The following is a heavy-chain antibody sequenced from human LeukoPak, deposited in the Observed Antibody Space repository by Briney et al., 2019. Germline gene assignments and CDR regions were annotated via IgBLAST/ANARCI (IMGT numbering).Heavy chain of an antibody. CDR2: MQYDGSDI. J-gene: IGHJ2*01. CDR3: ARVGDTVTTQGPDWYFDL. D-gene: IGHD4-17*01. V-gene: IGHV3-30*02. Sequence: PGGSLRLPCVASGFTFSNYGTHWVRQAPGKGLEWVTFMQYDGSDIFYADSVRGRFTISRDNSKNTVFLQMNGLRTEDTAVYFCARVGDTVTTQGPDWYFDLWGRGTLVTVSS. CDR1: GFTFSNYG.